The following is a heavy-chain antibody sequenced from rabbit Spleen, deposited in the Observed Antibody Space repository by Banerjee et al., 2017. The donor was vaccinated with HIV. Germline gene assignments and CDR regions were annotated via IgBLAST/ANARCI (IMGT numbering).Heavy chain of an antibody. D-gene: IGHD1-1*01. J-gene: IGHJ4*01. V-gene: IGHV1S40*01. Sequence: QSLEESGGDLVKPGASLTLTCTASGFSFSSSYYMRWVRPAPGKGLECIGCIYTGTSGSTYYASWAKGRFTISKTSSTTVTLQMTSLTAADTATYFCARAPIYARSGGVYPYYFNLWGQGTLVTVS. CDR1: GFSFSSSYY. CDR2: IYTGTSGST. CDR3: ARAPIYARSGGVYPYYFNL.